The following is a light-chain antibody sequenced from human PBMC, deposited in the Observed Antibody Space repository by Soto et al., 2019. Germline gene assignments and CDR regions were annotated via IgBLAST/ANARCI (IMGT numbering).Light chain of an antibody. V-gene: IGKV3-20*01. CDR2: GAS. CDR1: QSVSSNY. Sequence: EIVLTQSPGTLSLSPGERATLSCRASQSVSSNYLAWYQQKPGQAPRLLIYGASSRATGIPDRFSGSGSGTDFTLTISRLEPEDSAVYYCQQYGNLRYTFGQGTKLEIK. J-gene: IGKJ2*01. CDR3: QQYGNLRYT.